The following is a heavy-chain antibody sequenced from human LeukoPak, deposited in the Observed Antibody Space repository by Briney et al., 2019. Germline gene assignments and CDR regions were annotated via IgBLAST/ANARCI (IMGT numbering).Heavy chain of an antibody. V-gene: IGHV4-39*01. Sequence: SETLSLTCTVSGGSISSSSYYWGWIRQPPGKGLEWIGSIYYSGSTYYNPSLKSRVTISVDTSKNQFSLKLGSVTAADTAVYYCARGVHYYDSSGYHAFDIWGQGTMVTVSS. J-gene: IGHJ3*02. D-gene: IGHD3-22*01. CDR3: ARGVHYYDSSGYHAFDI. CDR1: GGSISSSSYY. CDR2: IYYSGST.